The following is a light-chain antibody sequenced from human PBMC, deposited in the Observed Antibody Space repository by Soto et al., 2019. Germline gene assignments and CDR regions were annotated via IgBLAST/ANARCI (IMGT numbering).Light chain of an antibody. Sequence: DIQMTQSPSFLSTSVGDSVAITCQASQDIRNNLNWYQQKQGKAPKPLIYDASNLETGVPSRFSGSGSGTDFTLTISSLQPEDVATYYCQQFDELPRTFGQGTKLEIK. CDR3: QQFDELPRT. V-gene: IGKV1-33*01. CDR2: DAS. J-gene: IGKJ2*01. CDR1: QDIRNN.